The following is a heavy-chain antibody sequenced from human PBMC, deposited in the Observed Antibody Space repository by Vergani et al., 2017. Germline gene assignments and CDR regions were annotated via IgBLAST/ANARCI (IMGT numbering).Heavy chain of an antibody. CDR2: IYYNGGT. Sequence: QVQLQESGPGLVKPSQTLSLTCTVSGGSISSGDYYWSWIRQPPGKGLEWIGYIYYNGGTYYNPSLKSRVTISVDTSKNQFSLKLSSVTAADTAVYYCAKVITGTAYNWFDPWGQGTLVTVSS. J-gene: IGHJ5*02. CDR1: GGSISSGDYY. D-gene: IGHD1-20*01. V-gene: IGHV4-30-4*08. CDR3: AKVITGTAYNWFDP.